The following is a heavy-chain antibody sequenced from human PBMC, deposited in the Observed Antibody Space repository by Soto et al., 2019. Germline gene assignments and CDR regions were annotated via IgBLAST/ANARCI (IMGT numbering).Heavy chain of an antibody. CDR3: SRSLDY. CDR1: GFSFSIYW. Sequence: PGGSLRLSCVASGFSFSIYWMDWVRQAPGKGLEWVANINQDGSEKHYVDSVKGRFTISRDNAKNSLYLQMSSLTAEDSALYYCSRSLDYWGQGALVTVSS. CDR2: INQDGSEK. J-gene: IGHJ4*02. V-gene: IGHV3-7*01.